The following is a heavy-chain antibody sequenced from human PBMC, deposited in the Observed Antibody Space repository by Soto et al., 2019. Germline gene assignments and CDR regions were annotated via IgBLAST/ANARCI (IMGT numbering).Heavy chain of an antibody. J-gene: IGHJ4*02. D-gene: IGHD2-15*01. CDR3: ASAVGYCSDSSCGAQFDR. CDR2: INYNEDT. Sequence: QVQLQQSGPGLVKPSQTLSLTCTVSGGSMSSGGHYWSWIRQHPGKGLEWIAYINYNEDTYYYPSLKSRVTISIDTSKNQVSLRLASLTAADTAMYYCASAVGYCSDSSCGAQFDRWGQGTLVSVSS. CDR1: GGSMSSGGHY. V-gene: IGHV4-31*03.